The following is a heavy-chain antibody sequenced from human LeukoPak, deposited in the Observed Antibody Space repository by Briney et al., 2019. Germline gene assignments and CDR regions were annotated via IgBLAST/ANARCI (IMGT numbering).Heavy chain of an antibody. J-gene: IGHJ4*02. CDR1: GFTFTNYV. Sequence: GGSLRLSCAASGFTFTNYVMHWVRQAPGKGLEWVSYISSSGSTIYYADSVKGRFTISRDNAKNSLYLQMNSLRAEDTAVYYCARAPGYYYDSRIDYWGQGTLVTVSS. V-gene: IGHV3-48*03. D-gene: IGHD3-22*01. CDR2: ISSSGSTI. CDR3: ARAPGYYYDSRIDY.